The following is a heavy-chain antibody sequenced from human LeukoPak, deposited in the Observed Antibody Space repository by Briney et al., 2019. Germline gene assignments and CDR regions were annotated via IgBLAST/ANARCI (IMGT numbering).Heavy chain of an antibody. CDR3: ARGWQQLDY. CDR2: INPNSGGT. CDR1: GYTFTSYD. D-gene: IGHD6-13*01. J-gene: IGHJ4*02. Sequence: ASVKVSCKASGYTFTSYDINWVRQATGQGLEWMGWINPNSGGTNYAQKFQGRVTMTRDTSISTAYMELSKLTSDDTAVYYCARGWQQLDYWGQGTLVTVSS. V-gene: IGHV1-2*02.